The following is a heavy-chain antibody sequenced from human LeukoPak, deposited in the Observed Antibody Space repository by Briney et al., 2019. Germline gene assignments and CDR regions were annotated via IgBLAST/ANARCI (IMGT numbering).Heavy chain of an antibody. Sequence: SETLSLTCTVSGGSTSSFYWSWTRQPPGKELEWLGYIYYSGSTNYSPSLKSRVTISVDTSKNQFSLKLSSVTAADTAVYYCARDRDIGTYYYYYGMDVWAKGPRSPSP. J-gene: IGHJ6*02. V-gene: IGHV4-59*01. CDR1: GGSTSSFY. D-gene: IGHD2-15*01. CDR3: ARDRDIGTYYYYYGMDV. CDR2: IYYSGST.